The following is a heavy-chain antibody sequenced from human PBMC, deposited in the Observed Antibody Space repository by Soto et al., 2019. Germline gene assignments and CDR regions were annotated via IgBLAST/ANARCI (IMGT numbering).Heavy chain of an antibody. CDR1: GYTFTSYG. Sequence: QVQVVQSGPEVKKPGASVKVSCKASGYTFTSYGISWVRQAPGQGLEWIGWISADNGQTSYGQKFRGRVTITTDTSTSTAYMELRSLRSDDTGIYYCARDGRKHLWVEGLTAMDVWGQGTSVTVSS. CDR3: ARDGRKHLWVEGLTAMDV. J-gene: IGHJ6*02. D-gene: IGHD1-26*01. V-gene: IGHV1-18*01. CDR2: ISADNGQT.